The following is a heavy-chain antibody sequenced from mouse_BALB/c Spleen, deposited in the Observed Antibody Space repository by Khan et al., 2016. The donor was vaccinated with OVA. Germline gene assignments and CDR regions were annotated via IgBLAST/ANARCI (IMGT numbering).Heavy chain of an antibody. CDR2: INPTSGYT. CDR3: ARDRIDY. V-gene: IGHV1-7*01. Sequence: QMQLEESGAELAKPGASVKMSCKASGYTFTSYWLHWIKQRPGQGLEWIGYINPTSGYTDYNQKFKDKATLTSDKSSSTAYMQLSSLTSDDSAAYYCARDRIDYWGQGTTLTVSS. CDR1: GYTFTSYW. J-gene: IGHJ2*01.